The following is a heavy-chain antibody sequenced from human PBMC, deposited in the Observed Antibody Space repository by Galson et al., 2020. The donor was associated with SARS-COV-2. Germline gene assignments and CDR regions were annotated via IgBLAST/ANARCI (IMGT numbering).Heavy chain of an antibody. V-gene: IGHV3-30-3*01. CDR2: VSSDGNNK. J-gene: IGHJ5*02. CDR1: GFTFSTYA. CDR3: ARGASFIQGAKNWFDP. D-gene: IGHD3-10*01. Sequence: GESLKISCAASGFTFSTYAMHWVRQAPGKGLEWVALVSSDGNNKYYADSVKGRFTISRDNFNNMVYVQLNSLRPEDTAVYYCARGASFIQGAKNWFDPWGQGTLVTVSS.